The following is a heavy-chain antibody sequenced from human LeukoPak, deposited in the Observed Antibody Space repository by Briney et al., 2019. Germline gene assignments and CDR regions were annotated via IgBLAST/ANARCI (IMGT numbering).Heavy chain of an antibody. J-gene: IGHJ6*03. V-gene: IGHV6-1*01. CDR1: GDSVSSNSAA. Sequence: SQTLSLTYAISGDSVSSNSAAWNWIRQSPSRGLEWLGRTYYRSKWYIEYAASVQSRMTINPDTSKNQFSLHLNSVTPEDTAVYYCARDSYYYMDVWGKGTTVTVSS. CDR3: ARDSYYYMDV. CDR2: TYYRSKWYI.